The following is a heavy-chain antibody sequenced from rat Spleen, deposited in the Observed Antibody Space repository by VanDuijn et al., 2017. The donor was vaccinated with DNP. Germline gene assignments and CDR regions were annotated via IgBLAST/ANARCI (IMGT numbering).Heavy chain of an antibody. D-gene: IGHD4-3*01. CDR3: ARDLIIRDTTSAMDA. Sequence: QVQLKESGPGLVQPSQTLSLTCTVAGFSLTSYNVHWVRQPPGKGLEWMGVIWKHGATRYNSALKSRLSFSKATSKSQVCLKLNSLQTEDTATYYCARDLIIRDTTSAMDAWGPGTSVTVSS. V-gene: IGHV2-41*01. CDR2: IWKHGAT. CDR1: GFSLTSYN. J-gene: IGHJ4*01.